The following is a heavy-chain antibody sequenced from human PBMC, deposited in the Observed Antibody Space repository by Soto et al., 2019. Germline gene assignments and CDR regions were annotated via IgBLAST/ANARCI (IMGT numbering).Heavy chain of an antibody. D-gene: IGHD5-18*01. J-gene: IGHJ4*01. CDR3: ARVEDTDMAIFDY. V-gene: IGHV4-30-4*02. CDR2: IYYSVST. Sequence: SEALSLTCTFSGGSISSGDYYWIWIRQPPGKGLEWIGYIYYSVSTYYNKSLKSRITISVDTSKNQFSLKLSSVTAADTAVYYCARVEDTDMAIFDYWGHGTLVIVPS. CDR1: GGSISSGDYY.